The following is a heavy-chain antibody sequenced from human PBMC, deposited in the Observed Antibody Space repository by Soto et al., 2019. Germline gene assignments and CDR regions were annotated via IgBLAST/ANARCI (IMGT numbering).Heavy chain of an antibody. CDR3: ARCCAFDS. Sequence: QVQLQESGPGLVKPSQTLSLTCTVSGGSISSSDYYWSWIRQPPGKGLEWIGYIFYSGSTYYNPSLKIRVTISVDTSKNQFSLKLSSVTAADTAVYYCARCCAFDSWSQGTLVTVSS. CDR1: GGSISSSDYY. J-gene: IGHJ4*02. V-gene: IGHV4-30-4*01. CDR2: IFYSGST.